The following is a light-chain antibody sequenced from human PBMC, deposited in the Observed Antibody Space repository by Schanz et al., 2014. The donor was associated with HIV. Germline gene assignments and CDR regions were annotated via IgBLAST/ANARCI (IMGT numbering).Light chain of an antibody. Sequence: EIVMTQSPATLSVSPGERATLSCRASQSVTSNLAWYQQKPGQAPRLLIYGASTRATGIPARFSGSGSGTEFTLIISRLEPEDFAVYYCQHYGSSFGPGTKVDIK. J-gene: IGKJ3*01. CDR3: QHYGSS. CDR1: QSVTSN. V-gene: IGKV3-15*01. CDR2: GAS.